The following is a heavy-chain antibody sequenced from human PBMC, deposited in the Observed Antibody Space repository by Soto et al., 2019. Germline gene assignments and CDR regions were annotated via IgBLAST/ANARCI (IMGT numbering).Heavy chain of an antibody. Sequence: GASVKVSWKASGYTFTGYYMHWVRQAPGQGLEWMGWINPNSGGTNYAQKFQGRVTMTRDTSISTAYMELSRLRSDDTAVYYCARDKGDFWSGYPLNWFDPWGQGTLVTVYS. D-gene: IGHD3-3*01. CDR1: GYTFTGYY. J-gene: IGHJ5*02. CDR3: ARDKGDFWSGYPLNWFDP. CDR2: INPNSGGT. V-gene: IGHV1-2*02.